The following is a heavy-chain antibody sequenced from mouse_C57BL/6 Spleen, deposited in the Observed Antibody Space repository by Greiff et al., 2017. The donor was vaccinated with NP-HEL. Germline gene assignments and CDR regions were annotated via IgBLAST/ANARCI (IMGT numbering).Heavy chain of an antibody. CDR2: ISDGGSYT. D-gene: IGHD2-4*01. CDR1: GFTFSSYA. CDR3: ARDDYDGESWFAY. Sequence: EVQLVESGGGLVKPGGSLKLSCAASGFTFSSYAMSWVRQTPEKRLEWVATISDGGSYTYYPDNVKGRFTISRDNAKNNLYLQMSHLKSEDTAMYYCARDDYDGESWFAYWGQGTLVTVSA. V-gene: IGHV5-4*01. J-gene: IGHJ3*01.